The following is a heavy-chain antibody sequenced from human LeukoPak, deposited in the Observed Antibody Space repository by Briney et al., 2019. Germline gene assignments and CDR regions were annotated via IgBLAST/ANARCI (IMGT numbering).Heavy chain of an antibody. J-gene: IGHJ4*02. Sequence: PGGSLRLSCSASGFTFNSYAMHWVRQAPGKGLDYVSAISNIGGTTYYADSVKDRFIISRDSSKNTLYLQMSSLRAEDTAVYYCAKGYSSSSLEFYYFDYWGQGTLVTVSS. CDR2: ISNIGGTT. CDR3: AKGYSSSSLEFYYFDY. CDR1: GFTFNSYA. V-gene: IGHV3-64D*09. D-gene: IGHD6-6*01.